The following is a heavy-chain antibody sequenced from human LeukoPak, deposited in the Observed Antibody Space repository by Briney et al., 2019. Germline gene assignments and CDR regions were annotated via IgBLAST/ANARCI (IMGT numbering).Heavy chain of an antibody. CDR3: ARVGFTMVRGVIIFGYFDY. Sequence: GGSLRLSCAASGFSFSGYRMNWVRQAPGKGLEWVSSISRSSSSIYYADSMKGRFTISRDNAKNSLYLQMNSLRAEDTALYHCARVGFTMVRGVIIFGYFDYWGQGTLVTVSS. V-gene: IGHV3-21*04. CDR2: ISRSSSSI. J-gene: IGHJ4*02. D-gene: IGHD3-10*01. CDR1: GFSFSGYR.